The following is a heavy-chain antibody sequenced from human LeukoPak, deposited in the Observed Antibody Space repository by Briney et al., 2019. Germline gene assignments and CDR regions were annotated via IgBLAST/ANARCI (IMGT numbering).Heavy chain of an antibody. CDR2: IKSKTDGGTT. D-gene: IGHD2-2*01. J-gene: IGHJ4*02. V-gene: IGHV3-15*01. CDR3: ARAYQTYLPFDY. Sequence: GGSLRLSCAASGFTFSSYAMSWVRQAPGKGLEWVGRIKSKTDGGTTDYAAPVKGRFTISRDDSKNTLYLQMNSLKTEDTAVYYCARAYQTYLPFDYWGQGTLVTVSS. CDR1: GFTFSSYA.